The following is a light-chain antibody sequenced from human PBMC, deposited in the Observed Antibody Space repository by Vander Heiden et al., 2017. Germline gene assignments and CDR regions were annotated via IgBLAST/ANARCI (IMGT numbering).Light chain of an antibody. J-gene: IGKJ4*01. CDR1: QSISSN. Sequence: EIVMTQSPATLSMSPGERATRSCRASQSISSNLAWYQQKPGQAPRLLIYGASTRATGIPARFSGSGSGTEFTLTISSLQSEDFAVYFCQVYNNWPPLTFGGGTKVEIK. V-gene: IGKV3-15*01. CDR3: QVYNNWPPLT. CDR2: GAS.